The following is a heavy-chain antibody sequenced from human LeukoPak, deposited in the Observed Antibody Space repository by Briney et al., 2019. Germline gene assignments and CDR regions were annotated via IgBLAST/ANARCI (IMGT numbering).Heavy chain of an antibody. CDR1: GYTFTGYY. V-gene: IGHV1-2*02. CDR2: INPNSGGT. Sequence: APVKVSCKASGYTFTGYYMHWVRQAPGQGLEWMGWINPNSGGTNYAQKFQGRVTMTRDTSISAAYMELSSLRSEDTAVYYCARDSSGWPTGNWFDPWGQGTLVTVSS. CDR3: ARDSSGWPTGNWFDP. J-gene: IGHJ5*02. D-gene: IGHD6-19*01.